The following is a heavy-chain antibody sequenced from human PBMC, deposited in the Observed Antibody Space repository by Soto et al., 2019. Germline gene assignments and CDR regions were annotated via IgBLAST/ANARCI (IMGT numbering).Heavy chain of an antibody. V-gene: IGHV1-2*04. CDR1: GYTFTGYY. CDR2: MNPNSGGT. CDR3: ARVALYYYDSSGYYRGMDV. J-gene: IGHJ6*02. D-gene: IGHD3-22*01. Sequence: QVQLMQSRAEVKKPGASVKVSCKASGYTFTGYYMHWVRQAPGQGLEWMGWMNPNSGGTNYAQKFQGWVTMTRDTSISTAYMVLSRLRSDDTAVYYCARVALYYYDSSGYYRGMDVWGQGTTVTVSS.